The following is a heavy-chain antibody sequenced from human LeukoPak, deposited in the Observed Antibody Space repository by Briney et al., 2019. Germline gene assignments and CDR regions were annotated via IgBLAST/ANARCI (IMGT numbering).Heavy chain of an antibody. CDR2: IYYSGST. CDR1: GDSISSGNYY. V-gene: IGHV4-31*03. Sequence: SETLSLTCTVSGDSISSGNYYWSWIRQHPGKGLEWIGYIYYSGSTYYNPSLKSRVTVSMDTSKNQFSLKLNSVSAADTAVYYCAREYRGYCNGSSCYGWFDPWGQGTLVTVSS. J-gene: IGHJ5*02. D-gene: IGHD2-15*01. CDR3: AREYRGYCNGSSCYGWFDP.